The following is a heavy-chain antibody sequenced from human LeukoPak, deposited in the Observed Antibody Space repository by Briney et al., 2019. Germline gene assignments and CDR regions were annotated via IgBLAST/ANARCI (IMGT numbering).Heavy chain of an antibody. V-gene: IGHV3-30*18. J-gene: IGHJ4*02. CDR3: VKESGYFDY. CDR1: GLTFSSYG. Sequence: QAGGSLRLSCAVSGLTFSSYGMHWVRQAPGKGLEWVAVISYDGSNKFYADSVKGRFTISRDNSKNTLYLQMNSLRAEDTAVYYCVKESGYFDYWGQGTLVTVSS. CDR2: ISYDGSNK.